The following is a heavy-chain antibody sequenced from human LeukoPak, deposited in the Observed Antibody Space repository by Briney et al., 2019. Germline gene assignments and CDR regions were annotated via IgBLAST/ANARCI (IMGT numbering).Heavy chain of an antibody. D-gene: IGHD3-3*01. CDR3: AATDYDFWSGFGWFDP. J-gene: IGHJ5*02. V-gene: IGHV1-58*02. Sequence: SVKVSCEASGFTFTSSAMQWVRQARGQRLEWIGWIVVGSGNANYAQKFQERVTITRDMSTSTAYMELSSLRSEDTAVYYCAATDYDFWSGFGWFDPWGQGTLVTVSS. CDR1: GFTFTSSA. CDR2: IVVGSGNA.